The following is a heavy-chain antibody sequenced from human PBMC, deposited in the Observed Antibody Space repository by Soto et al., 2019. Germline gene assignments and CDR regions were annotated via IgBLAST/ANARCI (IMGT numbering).Heavy chain of an antibody. CDR3: AKTPDYDYVWGSYRTFDY. Sequence: GGSLRLSCAASGFTFSSYAMSWVRQAPGKGLEWVSAISGSGGSTYYADSVKGRFTISRDNSKNTLYLQMNSLRAEDTAVYYCAKTPDYDYVWGSYRTFDYWGQGTLDTVSS. CDR1: GFTFSSYA. CDR2: ISGSGGST. J-gene: IGHJ4*02. D-gene: IGHD3-16*02. V-gene: IGHV3-23*01.